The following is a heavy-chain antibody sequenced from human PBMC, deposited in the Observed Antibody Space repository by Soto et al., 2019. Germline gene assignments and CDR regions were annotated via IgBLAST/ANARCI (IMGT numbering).Heavy chain of an antibody. CDR3: AREIERLLGY. V-gene: IGHV3-30-3*01. CDR1: GFTFSSYA. D-gene: IGHD3-3*01. CDR2: VSYDGSNK. J-gene: IGHJ4*02. Sequence: QVQVVESGGGMVQPGRSLRLSCAASGFTFSSYAMHWVRQAPGKGLEWVAVVSYDGSNKYYADSVKGRFTISRDNSKNTLYLQMNSLRAEDTAVYYCAREIERLLGYWGQGTLVTVSS.